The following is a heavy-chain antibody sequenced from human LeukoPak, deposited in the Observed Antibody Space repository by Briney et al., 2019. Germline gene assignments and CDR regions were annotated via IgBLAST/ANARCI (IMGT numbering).Heavy chain of an antibody. V-gene: IGHV1-2*02. D-gene: IGHD3-10*01. CDR2: INPNSGGT. CDR1: GYTFTGYY. J-gene: IGHJ4*02. CDR3: ARGNYYGSGSYDN. Sequence: GASVKVSCKASGYTFTGYYMHWVRQAPGQGLEWMGWINPNSGGTNYAQKFQGRVTMTRDTSISTAYMELSRLRSDDTAVYYCARGNYYGSGSYDNWGQGTLVTVSS.